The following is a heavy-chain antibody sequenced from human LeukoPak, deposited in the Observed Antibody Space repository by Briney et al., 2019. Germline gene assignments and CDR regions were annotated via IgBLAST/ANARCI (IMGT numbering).Heavy chain of an antibody. D-gene: IGHD6-13*01. V-gene: IGHV3-11*01. CDR2: ISSSGSTI. Sequence: GGSLRLSCAASGFTFSSYAMSWIRQAPGKGLEWVSYISSSGSTIYYADSVKGRFTISRDNAKNSLYLQMNSLRAEDTAVYYCARAAAGTSPTYYFDYWGQGTLVTVSS. J-gene: IGHJ4*02. CDR1: GFTFSSYA. CDR3: ARAAAGTSPTYYFDY.